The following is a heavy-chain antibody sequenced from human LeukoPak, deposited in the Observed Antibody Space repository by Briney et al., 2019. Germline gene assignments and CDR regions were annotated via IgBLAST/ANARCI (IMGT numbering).Heavy chain of an antibody. V-gene: IGHV4-61*02. CDR1: GVSISSGSYY. D-gene: IGHD4-23*01. CDR3: ARSGITTVVTPLDY. Sequence: SETLSLTCTVSGVSISSGSYYWRWIRQPAGKVLEWIVRIYTSGSTNYNPSLKSRVTISVDTSKNQFSLKLSSVTAANTAVYYCARSGITTVVTPLDYWGQGTLVTVSS. J-gene: IGHJ4*02. CDR2: IYTSGST.